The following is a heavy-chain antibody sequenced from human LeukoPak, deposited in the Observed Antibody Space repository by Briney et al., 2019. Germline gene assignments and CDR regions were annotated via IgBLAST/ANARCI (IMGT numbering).Heavy chain of an antibody. Sequence: ASVKVSCKASEYTFTNYYMHWVRQAPGQGLEWMGIINPSGGSTSYAQKFQGRITMTRDMSTSIVYMELSSLRSEDTAVYYCARGPKNYDFWSGYPDYWGQGTLVTVSS. CDR2: INPSGGST. J-gene: IGHJ4*02. D-gene: IGHD3-3*01. CDR1: EYTFTNYY. CDR3: ARGPKNYDFWSGYPDY. V-gene: IGHV1-46*01.